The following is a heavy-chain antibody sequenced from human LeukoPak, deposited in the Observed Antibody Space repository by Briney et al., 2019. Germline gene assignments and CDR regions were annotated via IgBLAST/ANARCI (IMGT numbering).Heavy chain of an antibody. CDR1: GFTSSVHH. Sequence: GGSLRLSCVGSGFTSSVHHMDWVRQVPGGGLEWVGFIRSKAYGGTTEYAASVKGRFNISRDDSKSIAYLQMNSLKTEDTAVYYCTRSPGGYYYYGMDVWGQGTTVTVSS. CDR2: IRSKAYGGTT. V-gene: IGHV3-49*04. CDR3: TRSPGGYYYYGMDV. D-gene: IGHD2-15*01. J-gene: IGHJ6*02.